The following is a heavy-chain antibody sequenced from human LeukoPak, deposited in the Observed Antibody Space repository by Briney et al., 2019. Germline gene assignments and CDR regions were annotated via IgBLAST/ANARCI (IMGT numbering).Heavy chain of an antibody. CDR2: IYTSGST. Sequence: PSETLSLTCTVSGGSISSYYWSWIRQPAGKGLEWIGRIYTSGSTNYNPSLKSRVTMSVDTSKNQFSLKLSSVTAADTAVYYCARALDSSSLPPWYSALWGRGTRLTVLS. CDR3: ARALDSSSLPPWYSAL. V-gene: IGHV4-4*07. J-gene: IGHJ2*01. D-gene: IGHD6-13*01. CDR1: GGSISSYY.